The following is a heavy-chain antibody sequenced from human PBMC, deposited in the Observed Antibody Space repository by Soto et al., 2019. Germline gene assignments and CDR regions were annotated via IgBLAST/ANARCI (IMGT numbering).Heavy chain of an antibody. CDR1: GGSISSGDYY. V-gene: IGHV4-30-4*01. D-gene: IGHD3-16*02. CDR2: IYYSGST. J-gene: IGHJ4*02. Sequence: QVQLQESGPGLVKPSQTLSLTCTVSGGSISSGDYYWSWIRQPPGKGLEWIGYIYYSGSTYYNPSLKSRVTISVDTSKNQFSLKLSSVTAADTAVYYCARARFMITFGGVIDNFDYWGQGTLVTVSS. CDR3: ARARFMITFGGVIDNFDY.